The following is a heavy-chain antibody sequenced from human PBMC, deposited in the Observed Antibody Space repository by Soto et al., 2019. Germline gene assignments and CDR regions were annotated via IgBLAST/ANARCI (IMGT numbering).Heavy chain of an antibody. J-gene: IGHJ4*02. CDR3: ANPHYYDSSGSFDY. D-gene: IGHD3-22*01. CDR1: GFTFSSYA. V-gene: IGHV3-23*01. CDR2: ISGSGGST. Sequence: PGGALRLSCAASGFTFSSYAMSWVRQAPGKGLEWVSAISGSGGSTYYADSVRGRFAISRDNSKNTLYLQMNSLRAEDTAVYYSANPHYYDSSGSFDYWGQGTPVTVSS.